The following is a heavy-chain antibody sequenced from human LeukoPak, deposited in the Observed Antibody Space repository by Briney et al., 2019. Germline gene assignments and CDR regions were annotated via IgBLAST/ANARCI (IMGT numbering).Heavy chain of an antibody. V-gene: IGHV3-30*04. J-gene: IGHJ4*02. D-gene: IGHD5-18*01. Sequence: PGGSLRLSCAASGFTFSSYAVHWVRQAPGKGLEWVAVISYDGSNKYYADSVKGRFTISRDNSKNTLYLQMNSLRAEDTAVYYCARDRIVYSYGTHPVDYWGQGTLVTVSS. CDR3: ARDRIVYSYGTHPVDY. CDR1: GFTFSSYA. CDR2: ISYDGSNK.